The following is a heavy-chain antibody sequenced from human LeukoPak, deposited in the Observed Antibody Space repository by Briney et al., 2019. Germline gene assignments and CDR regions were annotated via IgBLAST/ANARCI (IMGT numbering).Heavy chain of an antibody. CDR3: ARDRFDDSSGYYYHYYYYMDV. J-gene: IGHJ6*03. V-gene: IGHV4-34*01. Sequence: SETLSLTCAVYGGSFSGYYWGWIRQPPGKGLEWIGGIYYSGNTDYNPSLKSRVTISVETSKNQFSLKLSSVTAADTAVYYCARDRFDDSSGYYYHYYYYMDVWGKGTTVTVSS. CDR1: GGSFSGYY. D-gene: IGHD3-22*01. CDR2: IYYSGNT.